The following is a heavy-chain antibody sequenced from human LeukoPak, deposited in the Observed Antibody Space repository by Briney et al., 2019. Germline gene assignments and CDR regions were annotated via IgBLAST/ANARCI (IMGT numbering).Heavy chain of an antibody. J-gene: IGHJ5*02. V-gene: IGHV1-2*02. D-gene: IGHD2-15*01. CDR3: ATGLGYCSGGSCYWFDP. CDR2: INPNSGGT. Sequence: ASVKVSCKASGYTFTGYYMHWVRQAPGQGLEWMGWINPNSGGTNYAQKFQGRVTMTRDTSISTAYMELSRLRSDDTAVYYCATGLGYCSGGSCYWFDPWGQGTLVTVSS. CDR1: GYTFTGYY.